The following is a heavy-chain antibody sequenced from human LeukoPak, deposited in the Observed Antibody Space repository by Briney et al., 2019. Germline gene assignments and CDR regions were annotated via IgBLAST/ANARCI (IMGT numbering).Heavy chain of an antibody. CDR2: ISSNGGST. V-gene: IGHV3-64*01. J-gene: IGHJ3*02. Sequence: GGSLRLSCAASGFTFSSYAMHWVRQAPGKGLEYVSAISSNGGSTYFANSVKGRFTISRDNSKNTLYLQMGSLRAEDMAVYYCARWRPLKPSLDIWGQGTMVTVSS. D-gene: IGHD2-2*01. CDR3: ARWRPLKPSLDI. CDR1: GFTFSSYA.